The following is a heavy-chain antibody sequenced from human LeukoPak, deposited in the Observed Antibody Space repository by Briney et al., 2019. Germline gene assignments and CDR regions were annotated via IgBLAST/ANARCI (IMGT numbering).Heavy chain of an antibody. CDR1: GGSISSYY. V-gene: IGHV4-59*08. CDR3: ARHVSGEYFQH. D-gene: IGHD3-10*01. J-gene: IGHJ1*01. Sequence: SETLSLTCTVSGGSISSYYWSWIRQPPGKGLEWIGYIYYSGSTNYNPSLKSRVTISVDTSKNQFSLKLSSVTAADTAVYYCARHVSGEYFQHWGQGTLVTVSS. CDR2: IYYSGST.